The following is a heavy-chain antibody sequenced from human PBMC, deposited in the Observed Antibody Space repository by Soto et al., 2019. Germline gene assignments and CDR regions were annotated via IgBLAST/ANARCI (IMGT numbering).Heavy chain of an antibody. CDR2: IIPIFGTA. V-gene: IGHV1-69*13. CDR3: ARSGRFLEWLRRVNWFDP. CDR1: GGTFSSYA. D-gene: IGHD3-3*01. Sequence: SVKVSCKASGGTFSSYAISWVRQAPGQGLEWMGGIIPIFGTANYAQKFQGRVTTTADESTSTAYMELSSLRSEDTAVYYCARSGRFLEWLRRVNWFDPWGQGTLVTVSS. J-gene: IGHJ5*02.